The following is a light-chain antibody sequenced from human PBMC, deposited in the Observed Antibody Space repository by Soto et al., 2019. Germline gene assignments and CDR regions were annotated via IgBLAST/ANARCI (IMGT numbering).Light chain of an antibody. J-gene: IGLJ2*01. CDR2: YNS. CDR3: QVWDSSSYVV. V-gene: IGLV3-21*04. CDR1: NIGSKS. Sequence: SYELTQPPSVSVAPGETARITCGGNNIGSKSVHWYQHKPGQAPVLVIYYNSDRPSGIPERFSGSNSGNTATLPISRVEAGDEADYYCQVWDSSSYVVFGGGTQLTVL.